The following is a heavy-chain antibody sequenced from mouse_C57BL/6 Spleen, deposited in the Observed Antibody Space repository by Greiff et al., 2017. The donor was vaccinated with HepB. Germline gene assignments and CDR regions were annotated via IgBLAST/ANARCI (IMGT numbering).Heavy chain of an antibody. CDR2: ISSGSSTI. V-gene: IGHV5-17*01. J-gene: IGHJ3*01. Sequence: EVMLVESGGGLVKPGGSLKLSCAASGFTFSDYGMHWVRQAPEKGLEWVAYISSGSSTIYYADTVKGRFTISRDNAMNTLFLQMTSLRSEDTAMYYCARDDGYEFAYWGQGTLVTVSA. D-gene: IGHD2-3*01. CDR1: GFTFSDYG. CDR3: ARDDGYEFAY.